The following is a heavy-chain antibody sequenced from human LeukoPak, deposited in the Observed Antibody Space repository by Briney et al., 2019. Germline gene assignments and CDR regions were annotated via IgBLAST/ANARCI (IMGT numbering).Heavy chain of an antibody. CDR2: INPNSGGT. Sequence: GASVKVSCKASGYTFTGYYTHWVRQAPGQGLEWMGWINPNSGGTNYAQKFQGWVTMTRDTSISTAYMELSRLRSDDTAVYYCARADLPDAFDIWGQGTMVTVSS. CDR3: ARADLPDAFDI. CDR1: GYTFTGYY. J-gene: IGHJ3*02. V-gene: IGHV1-2*04.